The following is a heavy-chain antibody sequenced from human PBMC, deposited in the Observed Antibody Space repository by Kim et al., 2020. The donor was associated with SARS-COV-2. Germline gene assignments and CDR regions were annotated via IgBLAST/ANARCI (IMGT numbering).Heavy chain of an antibody. D-gene: IGHD1-26*01. J-gene: IGHJ3*02. V-gene: IGHV2-5*02. CDR2: IYWDDDK. Sequence: SGPTLVNPTQTLTLTCTFSGFSLSTSGVGVGWIRQPPGKALEWLALIYWDDDKRYSPSLKSRLTITKDTSKNQVVLTMTNMDPVDTATYYCAHRLRIYSGSSMPPAFDIWGQGTMVTVSS. CDR3: AHRLRIYSGSSMPPAFDI. CDR1: GFSLSTSGVG.